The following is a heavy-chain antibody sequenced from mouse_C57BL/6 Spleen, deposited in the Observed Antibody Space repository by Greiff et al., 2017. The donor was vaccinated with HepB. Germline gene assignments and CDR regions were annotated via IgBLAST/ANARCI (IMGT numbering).Heavy chain of an antibody. CDR2: ISSGCSTI. Sequence: EVKVVESGGGLVKPGGSLKLSCAASGFTFSDYGMHWVRQAPEKGLEWVAYISSGCSTIYYADTVKGRFTISRDNAKNTLFLQMTSLRSEDTAMYYCARDHDIGGYFDVWGTGTTVTVSS. CDR1: GFTFSDYG. V-gene: IGHV5-17*01. J-gene: IGHJ1*03. CDR3: ARDHDIGGYFDV. D-gene: IGHD2-14*01.